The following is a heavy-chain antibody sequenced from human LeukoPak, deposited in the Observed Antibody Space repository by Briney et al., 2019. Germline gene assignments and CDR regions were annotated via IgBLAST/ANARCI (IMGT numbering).Heavy chain of an antibody. Sequence: SVKVSCKASGGTFSSYAISWVRQAPGQGLEWMGGIIPIFGTANYAQKFQGRVTITADKSTSTAYMELSSLRSEDTAVYYCARAALSMVRGVNYYYYYMDVWGKGTTVTVSS. D-gene: IGHD3-10*01. CDR3: ARAALSMVRGVNYYYYYMDV. V-gene: IGHV1-69*06. CDR2: IIPIFGTA. J-gene: IGHJ6*03. CDR1: GGTFSSYA.